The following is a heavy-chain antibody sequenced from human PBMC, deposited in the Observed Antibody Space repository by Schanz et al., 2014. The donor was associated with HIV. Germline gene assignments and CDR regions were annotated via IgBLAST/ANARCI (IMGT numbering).Heavy chain of an antibody. CDR1: RFTFSSSG. V-gene: IGHV3-33*08. CDR3: ARETSGFSTSWPPRYHYYGMDV. CDR2: MWYDESHK. J-gene: IGHJ6*02. D-gene: IGHD6-13*01. Sequence: VQLLESGGGVVQPGRSLRLSCAASRFTFSSSGMHWVRQAPGKGLEWVAAMWYDESHKGYADSVKGRFTISRDNSKNTLYLEMNSLRPEDTAVYYCARETSGFSTSWPPRYHYYGMDVWGQGTTVTVSS.